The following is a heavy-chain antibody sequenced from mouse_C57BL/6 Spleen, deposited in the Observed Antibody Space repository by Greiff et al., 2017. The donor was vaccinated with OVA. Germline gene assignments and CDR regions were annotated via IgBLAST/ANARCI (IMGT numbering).Heavy chain of an antibody. CDR3: ARRTGYPYYFDY. CDR2: INPNNGGT. CDR1: GYTFTDYY. D-gene: IGHD2-2*01. V-gene: IGHV1-26*01. J-gene: IGHJ2*01. Sequence: EVQRVESGPELVKPGASVKISCKASGYTFTDYYMNWVKQSHGKSLEWIGDINPNNGGTSYNQKFKGKATLTVDKSSSTAYMELRSLTSEDSAVYYCARRTGYPYYFDYWGQGTTLTVSS.